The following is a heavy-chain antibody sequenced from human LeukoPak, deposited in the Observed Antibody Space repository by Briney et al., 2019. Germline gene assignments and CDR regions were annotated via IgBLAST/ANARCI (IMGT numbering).Heavy chain of an antibody. CDR2: TIPIFGTA. V-gene: IGHV1-69*13. J-gene: IGHJ3*02. Sequence: ASVKVSCKASGGTFSSYAISWVRQAPGQGLEWMGGTIPIFGTANYAQKFQGRVTITADESTSTAYMELSSLRSEDTAVYYCARSTGYCSSTSCSSFDIWGQGTMVTVSS. CDR1: GGTFSSYA. D-gene: IGHD2-2*01. CDR3: ARSTGYCSSTSCSSFDI.